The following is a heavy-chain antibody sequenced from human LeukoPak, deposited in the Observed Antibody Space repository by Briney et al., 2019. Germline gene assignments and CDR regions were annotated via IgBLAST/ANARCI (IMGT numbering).Heavy chain of an antibody. D-gene: IGHD6-19*01. CDR1: GYTFTGHY. J-gene: IGHJ6*03. CDR2: ISPNSGDT. Sequence: ASVKVSCTASGYTFTGHYMHWVRQAPGQGLEWMGWISPNSGDTDYAQRFQGRVTMTRDTSISTAYMELSRLSSDDTAVYFCARAAIAVAGDYHYHYMDVWGKGTTVTVSS. V-gene: IGHV1-2*02. CDR3: ARAAIAVAGDYHYHYMDV.